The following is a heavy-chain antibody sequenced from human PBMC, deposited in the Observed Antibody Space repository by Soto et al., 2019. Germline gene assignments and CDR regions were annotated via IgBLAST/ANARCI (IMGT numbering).Heavy chain of an antibody. V-gene: IGHV4-39*01. CDR2: IYSTGNT. CDR3: RRSSRYSTDV. D-gene: IGHD6-13*01. J-gene: IGHJ6*02. Sequence: ASETLSLTCTVSGDSIRSSSYWGWFRQPPGKGLEWIGSIYSTGNTYYNPSLNSQVTISVDTSKNQFSLNVISVTAADTAVYYCRRSSRYSTDVWGQGTTVTVSS. CDR1: GDSIRSSSY.